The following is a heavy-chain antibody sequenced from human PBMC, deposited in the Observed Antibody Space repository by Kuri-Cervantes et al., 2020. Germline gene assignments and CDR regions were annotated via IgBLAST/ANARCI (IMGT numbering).Heavy chain of an antibody. D-gene: IGHD6-6*01. CDR3: ARGETAARRYFDY. J-gene: IGHJ4*02. CDR1: GGSVSTMNW. CDR2: IFHNGNT. Sequence: SETLSLTCAVSGGSVSTMNWWSWVRQPPGKGLEWIGEIFHNGNTNYNPSLKSRVTISVDKSKNLFSLRLSSVTAADTAVYFCARGETAARRYFDYWGQGILVTVSS. V-gene: IGHV4-4*02.